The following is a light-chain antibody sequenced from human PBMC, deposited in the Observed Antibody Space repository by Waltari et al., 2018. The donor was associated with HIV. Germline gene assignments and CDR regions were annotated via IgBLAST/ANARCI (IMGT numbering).Light chain of an antibody. CDR1: SSDVGSYNL. CDR2: EVN. V-gene: IGLV2-23*02. J-gene: IGLJ1*01. Sequence: QSALTQPASVSGSPRQPITISCTGTSSDVGSYNLVSCYQQYPGKAPKLMIYEVNKRPSGISNRFSGSKSGNTASLTISGLQAEDEADYYCCSYAGSRRVFGTGTKVTVL. CDR3: CSYAGSRRV.